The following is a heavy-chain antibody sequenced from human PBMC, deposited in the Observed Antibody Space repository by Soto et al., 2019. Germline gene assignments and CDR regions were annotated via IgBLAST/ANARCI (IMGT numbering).Heavy chain of an antibody. Sequence: QVQLVESGGGVVQPGRSLRLSCAASGFTFSHYAMHWVRQAPGKGLEWVALMSYDGSNEYYADSGKGRCTISRDKSKTTLYRQMNRLRAEDTAVYYCAKDGSHNFDYWGQGTLVTVSS. CDR2: MSYDGSNE. CDR1: GFTFSHYA. CDR3: AKDGSHNFDY. D-gene: IGHD1-26*01. J-gene: IGHJ4*02. V-gene: IGHV3-30*18.